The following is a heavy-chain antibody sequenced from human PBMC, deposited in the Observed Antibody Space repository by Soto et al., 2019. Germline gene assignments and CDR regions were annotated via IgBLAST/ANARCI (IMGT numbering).Heavy chain of an antibody. CDR3: ARDAYGKDY. V-gene: IGHV4-59*01. D-gene: IGHD3-16*01. J-gene: IGHJ4*02. CDR2: IYYSGST. Sequence: SETLSLTCTVSGGSISSYYWSWIRQPPGKGLEWIGYIYYSGSTNYNPSLKSRVTISVDTSKDQFSLKLSSVTAADTAVYYCARDAYGKDYWGQGTLVTVSS. CDR1: GGSISSYY.